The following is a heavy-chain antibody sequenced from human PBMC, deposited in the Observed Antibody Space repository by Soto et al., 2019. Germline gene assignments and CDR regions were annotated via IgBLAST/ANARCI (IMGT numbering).Heavy chain of an antibody. V-gene: IGHV1-18*01. D-gene: IGHD2-15*01. CDR1: GYTFTSYG. CDR3: AREGGVVAAKFYYGMEV. CDR2: ISAYNGNT. Sequence: ASVKVSCKASGYTFTSYGISWVRRAPGQGLEWMGWISAYNGNTNYAQKLQGRVTMTTDTSTSTAYMELRSLRSDDTAVYYCAREGGVVAAKFYYGMEVWGQGTTVTVSS. J-gene: IGHJ6*02.